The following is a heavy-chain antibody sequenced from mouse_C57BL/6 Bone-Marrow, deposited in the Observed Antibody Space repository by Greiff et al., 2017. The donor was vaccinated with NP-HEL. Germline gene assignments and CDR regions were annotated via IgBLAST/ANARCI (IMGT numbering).Heavy chain of an antibody. CDR3: ARHEERKLRTPRDY. CDR1: GYTFTEYT. D-gene: IGHD3-2*02. V-gene: IGHV1-62-2*01. Sequence: QGQLQQSGAELVKPGASVKLSCKASGYTFTEYTIHWVKQRSGQGLEWIGWFYPGSGSIKYNEKFKDKATLTAEKSSSTVYMEISRLTSEDSAVYFSARHEERKLRTPRDYWGQGTTVTVSS. J-gene: IGHJ4*01. CDR2: FYPGSGSI.